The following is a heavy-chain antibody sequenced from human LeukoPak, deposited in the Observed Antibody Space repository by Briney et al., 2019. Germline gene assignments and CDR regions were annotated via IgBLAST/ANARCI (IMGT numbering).Heavy chain of an antibody. J-gene: IGHJ6*03. Sequence: GGSLRLSCAASGFTFSSYTMNWVSQAPGKGLEWVSSITSSSSYIYYADSVKGRFTISRDNAKNSLYLQMNSLRAEDTALYYCARDLLGYNYHYMDVWGKGTTVTVSS. V-gene: IGHV3-21*01. CDR2: ITSSSSYI. CDR3: ARDLLGYNYHYMDV. D-gene: IGHD3-22*01. CDR1: GFTFSSYT.